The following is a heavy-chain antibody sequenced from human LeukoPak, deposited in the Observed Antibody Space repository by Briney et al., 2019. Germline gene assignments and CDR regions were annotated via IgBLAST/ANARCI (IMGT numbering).Heavy chain of an antibody. Sequence: SETLSLTCAVYGGSFSGYYWSWIRQPPGKGLEWIGEMNHSGSNNYNPSLKSRVTISVDTSKNPFFLKMSSVTAADTAVYYCARRLIVVVPAAFDSWGQGTLVTVSS. J-gene: IGHJ4*02. CDR2: MNHSGSN. D-gene: IGHD2-2*01. CDR3: ARRLIVVVPAAFDS. CDR1: GGSFSGYY. V-gene: IGHV4-34*01.